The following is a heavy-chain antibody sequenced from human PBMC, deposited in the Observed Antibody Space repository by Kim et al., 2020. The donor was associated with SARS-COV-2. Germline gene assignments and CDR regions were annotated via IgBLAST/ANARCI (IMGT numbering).Heavy chain of an antibody. V-gene: IGHV4-59*01. Sequence: NYQPSLQSRVTISVDTAKNQFPLKLSSVTAADTAVYYCARDTMINGFDIWGQGTMVTVSS. J-gene: IGHJ3*02. D-gene: IGHD3-22*01. CDR3: ARDTMINGFDI.